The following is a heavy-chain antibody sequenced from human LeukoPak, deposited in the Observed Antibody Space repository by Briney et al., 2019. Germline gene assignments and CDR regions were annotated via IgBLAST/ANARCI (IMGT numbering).Heavy chain of an antibody. CDR2: ISAYNGNT. CDR1: GYTFTSYG. Sequence: VASVKVSCKASGYTFTSYGISWVRQAPGQGLEWMGWISAYNGNTNYAQKLQGRVTMTTDTSTSTAYMELRSLRSDDTAVYYCAREGGTMVRGVDYYYYGMDVWGQGTTVTVSS. CDR3: AREGGTMVRGVDYYYYGMDV. V-gene: IGHV1-18*01. J-gene: IGHJ6*02. D-gene: IGHD3-10*01.